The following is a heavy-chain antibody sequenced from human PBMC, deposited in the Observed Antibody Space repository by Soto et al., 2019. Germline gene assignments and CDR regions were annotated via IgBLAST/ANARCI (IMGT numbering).Heavy chain of an antibody. D-gene: IGHD3-3*01. J-gene: IGHJ6*04. Sequence: GASVKVSCKASGYTFTSYYMHWVRQAPGQGLEWMGIINPSGGSTSYAQKFQGRVTMTRDTSTSTVYMELSSMRSEDTAVYYCARGGIFGMVGFYYGMDVWGKGTTVTVSS. CDR3: ARGGIFGMVGFYYGMDV. V-gene: IGHV1-46*01. CDR1: GYTFTSYY. CDR2: INPSGGST.